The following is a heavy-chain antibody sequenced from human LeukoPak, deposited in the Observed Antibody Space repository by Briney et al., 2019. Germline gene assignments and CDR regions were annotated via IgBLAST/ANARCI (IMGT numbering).Heavy chain of an antibody. CDR1: GGSFSGYY. CDR3: ARASGSYHDY. CDR2: INHSGSI. D-gene: IGHD1-26*01. Sequence: SETLSLTCAVYGGSFSGYYWSWIRQPPGKGLEWIGEINHSGSINYNPSLKSRVTISVDTSKNQFSLKLSSVTAADTAVYYCARASGSYHDYWGQGTLVTVSS. J-gene: IGHJ4*02. V-gene: IGHV4-34*01.